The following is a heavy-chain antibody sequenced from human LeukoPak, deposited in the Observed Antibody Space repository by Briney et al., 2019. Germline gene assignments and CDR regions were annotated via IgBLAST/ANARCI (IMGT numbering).Heavy chain of an antibody. D-gene: IGHD1-1*01. CDR2: IDPSDSYT. CDR3: ARQPEGTWFDP. CDR1: GYSFTSNW. J-gene: IGHJ5*02. Sequence: GESPKISCKGSGYSFTSNWISWVRQMPGKGLEWMGRIDPSDSYTNYSPSFQGHVTISADKSISTAYLQWSSLKASDTAMYYCARQPEGTWFDPWGQGTLVTVSS. V-gene: IGHV5-10-1*01.